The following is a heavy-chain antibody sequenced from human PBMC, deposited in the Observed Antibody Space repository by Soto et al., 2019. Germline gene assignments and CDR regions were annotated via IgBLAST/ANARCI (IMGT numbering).Heavy chain of an antibody. V-gene: IGHV4-28*01. CDR1: GYSISSSKW. Sequence: SETLSLTCAVSGYSISSSKWWGWIRQPPGKGLEWIGYIYYSGSTYYNPSLKSRVTMSVDTSKNQFSLKLSSVTAVDTAVYYCARTGDCSSTSCYALYYYGMDVWGQGTTVTVSS. D-gene: IGHD2-2*01. CDR3: ARTGDCSSTSCYALYYYGMDV. J-gene: IGHJ6*02. CDR2: IYYSGST.